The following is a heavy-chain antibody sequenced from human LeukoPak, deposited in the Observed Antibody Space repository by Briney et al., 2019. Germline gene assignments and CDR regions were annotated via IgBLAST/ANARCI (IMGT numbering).Heavy chain of an antibody. D-gene: IGHD3-3*01. V-gene: IGHV7-4-1*02. CDR2: INTNTGNP. Sequence: ASVNVSCKASGYTFTSYAMNWVRQAPGQGLEWMGWINTNTGNPTYAQGFTGRFVFSLDTSVSTAYLQISSLKAEDTAVYYCARTHYDFWSGYYYYYYGMDVWGQGTTVTVSS. CDR3: ARTHYDFWSGYYYYYYGMDV. CDR1: GYTFTSYA. J-gene: IGHJ6*02.